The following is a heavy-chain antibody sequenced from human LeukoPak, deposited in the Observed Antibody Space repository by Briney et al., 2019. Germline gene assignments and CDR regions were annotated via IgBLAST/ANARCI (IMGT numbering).Heavy chain of an antibody. D-gene: IGHD3-22*01. J-gene: IGHJ4*02. V-gene: IGHV3-53*01. CDR3: ARSRRIVGKFDY. CDR1: GFTVSSNY. Sequence: GGSLRLSCAASGFTVSSNYMSWVRQAPGKGLEWVSVIYSGGSTYYPDSVKGRFTISRDNSKNTLYLQMNSLRAEDTAVYYCARSRRIVGKFDYWGQGTLVTVSS. CDR2: IYSGGST.